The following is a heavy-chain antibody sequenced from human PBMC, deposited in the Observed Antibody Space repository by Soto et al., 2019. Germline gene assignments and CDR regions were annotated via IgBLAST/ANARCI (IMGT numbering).Heavy chain of an antibody. D-gene: IGHD5-12*01. CDR3: ASFQGAGYGGYQYEGGDY. CDR1: GFTFSYYG. V-gene: IGHV3-30*03. J-gene: IGHJ4*02. Sequence: QVLLVESGGGVVQPGTSLRLSCAASGFTFSYYGMHWVRQAPGKGLEWVAVTSYHVNEKYYADSVKGRFTISRDDSKNILFLHMNNLNPEDSAVYYCASFQGAGYGGYQYEGGDYLGQGTLVTFSS. CDR2: TSYHVNEK.